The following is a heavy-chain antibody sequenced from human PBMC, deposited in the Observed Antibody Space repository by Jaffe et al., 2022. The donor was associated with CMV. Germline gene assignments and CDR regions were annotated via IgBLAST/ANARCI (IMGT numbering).Heavy chain of an antibody. V-gene: IGHV1-2*02. Sequence: QVQLVQSGAEVKKPGASVKVSCKASGYTFTGYYMHWVRQAPGQGLEWMGWINPNSGGTNYAQKFQGRVTMTRDTSISTAYMELSRLRSDDTAVYYCAREYGSGSYYTLTPFDYWGQGTLVTVSS. J-gene: IGHJ4*02. CDR3: AREYGSGSYYTLTPFDY. D-gene: IGHD3-10*01. CDR2: INPNSGGT. CDR1: GYTFTGYY.